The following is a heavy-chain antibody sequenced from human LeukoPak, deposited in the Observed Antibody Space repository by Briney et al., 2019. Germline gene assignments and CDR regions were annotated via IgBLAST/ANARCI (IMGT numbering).Heavy chain of an antibody. J-gene: IGHJ6*02. CDR2: ISYDGSNK. D-gene: IGHD1-26*01. CDR1: GFTFSSYA. V-gene: IGHV3-30-3*01. CDR3: ARVGGSGSSYYYYGMDV. Sequence: GSSLRLSCAASGFTFSSYAMHWVRQAPGKGLEGVAVISYDGSNKYYADSVKGRFTISRDNSKNTLYLQMNSLRAEDTAVYYCARVGGSGSSYYYYGMDVWGQGTTVTVSS.